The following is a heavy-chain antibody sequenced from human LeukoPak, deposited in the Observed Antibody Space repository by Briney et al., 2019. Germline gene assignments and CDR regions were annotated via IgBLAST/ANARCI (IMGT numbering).Heavy chain of an antibody. V-gene: IGHV4-31*03. J-gene: IGHJ5*02. CDR2: IYYSGST. CDR1: GGSISSGGYY. CDR3: ARARWYSSSSHSSWFEP. Sequence: SETLSLTCTVSGGSISSGGYYWSWIRQHPGKGLEWFGYIYYSGSTYYNPSLKSRVTISVDTSKNQFSLKVSSVTAADTAVYYCARARWYSSSSHSSWFEPWGQGTLVTVSS. D-gene: IGHD6-6*01.